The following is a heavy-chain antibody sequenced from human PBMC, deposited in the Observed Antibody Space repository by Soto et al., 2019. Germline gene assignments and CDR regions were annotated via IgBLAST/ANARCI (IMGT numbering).Heavy chain of an antibody. J-gene: IGHJ5*02. V-gene: IGHV4-59*05. CDR1: GGSISSYY. CDR2: IYYSGST. CDR3: ARRDRSRYNWFDP. Sequence: PSETLSLTCTVSGGSISSYYWSWIRQPPGKGLEWIGSIYYSGSTYYNPSLKSRVTISVDTSKNQFSLKLSSVTAADTAVYYCARRDRSRYNWFDPWGQGNLVTVSS.